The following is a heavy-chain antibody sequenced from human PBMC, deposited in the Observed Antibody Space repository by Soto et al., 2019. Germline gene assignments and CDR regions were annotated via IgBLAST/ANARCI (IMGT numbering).Heavy chain of an antibody. D-gene: IGHD3-3*01. CDR1: GFTFSSYG. V-gene: IGHV3-33*01. CDR3: ARDPRDGWQWRGYSSVCYCDMDV. CDR2: IWYDGSNK. Sequence: QVQLVESGGGVVQPGRSLRLSCAASGFTFSSYGMHWVRQAPGKGLEWVAVIWYDGSNKYYADSVKGRFTISRDNSKNTLFLKMNSVSAEDTALYCGARDPRDGWQWRGYSSVCYCDMDVWGRGTTVTVSS. J-gene: IGHJ6*02.